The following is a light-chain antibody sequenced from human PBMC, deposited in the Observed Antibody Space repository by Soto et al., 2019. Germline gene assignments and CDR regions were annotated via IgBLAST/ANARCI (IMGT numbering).Light chain of an antibody. J-gene: IGLJ1*01. CDR3: AAWDDCLICSYV. Sequence: QSSLTQPPSASGTPWQRVTISCSGSSSNIGSNYVYWYQQLPGTAPKLLTYRNNQRHSGVPDRFSGSKSGTSASLAISGLRSEDEADYYCAAWDDCLICSYVFGTRTNVPVL. V-gene: IGLV1-47*01. CDR1: SSNIGSNY. CDR2: RNN.